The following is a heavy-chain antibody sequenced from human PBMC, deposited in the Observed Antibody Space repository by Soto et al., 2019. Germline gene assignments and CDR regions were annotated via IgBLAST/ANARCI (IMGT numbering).Heavy chain of an antibody. J-gene: IGHJ4*02. D-gene: IGHD6-13*01. Sequence: EVQLVESGGGLVRPGESLRLSCAASGMNFNNAYMNWVRRAPGKGLEWVGRIKSKTDGGTTDYAAPVRGRFIVSRDDSQNTLYLQMNSLQIEDTAVYYCGTGRGYWGQGTLVTVSS. CDR2: IKSKTDGGTT. CDR3: GTGRGY. CDR1: GMNFNNAY. V-gene: IGHV3-15*07.